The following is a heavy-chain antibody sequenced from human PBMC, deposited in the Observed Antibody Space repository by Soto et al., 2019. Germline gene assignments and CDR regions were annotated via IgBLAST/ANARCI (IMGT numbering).Heavy chain of an antibody. V-gene: IGHV2-5*02. CDR2: IYWDDDK. CDR1: GFSLSTTGVG. J-gene: IGHJ4*02. CDR3: VPATPVTTGGDY. Sequence: QITLKESGPTLVKPTQTLTLTCTFSGFSLSTTGVGVGWIRQPPGNALDWLALIYWDDDKRYSPSLKSRLTIPNDTSNNQVVLTMTNMDPIDTATYYFVPATPVTTGGDYWGQGTPVTVTS. D-gene: IGHD4-17*01.